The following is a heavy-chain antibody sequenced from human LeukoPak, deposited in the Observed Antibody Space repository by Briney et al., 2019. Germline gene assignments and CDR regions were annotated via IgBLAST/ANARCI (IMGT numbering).Heavy chain of an antibody. CDR3: AAQGGSGDLRY. Sequence: PGGSLRLSCAASGFTFSDTWMSWVRQAPGKGLEWVGRIKRIIDGGTTDYAAPVKGRFTVSRDDSINTLYLQMHRLKTEDTAVYYCAAQGGSGDLRYWGQGTLVTVSS. J-gene: IGHJ4*02. D-gene: IGHD4-17*01. CDR1: GFTFSDTW. V-gene: IGHV3-15*01. CDR2: IKRIIDGGTT.